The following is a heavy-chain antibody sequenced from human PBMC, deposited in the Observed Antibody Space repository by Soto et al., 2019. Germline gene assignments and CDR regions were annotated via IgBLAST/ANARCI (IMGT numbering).Heavy chain of an antibody. D-gene: IGHD6-13*01. V-gene: IGHV3-30*18. CDR2: ISYDGSNK. CDR3: AKESSATDGYFDY. Sequence: QVQLVESGGGVVQPGRSLRLSCAASGFTFSSYGMHWVRQAPGKGLEWVAVISYDGSNKYYADSVKGRFTISRDNSKNTLYLQMNSLRAEDTAVYYCAKESSATDGYFDYWGQGTLVTVSS. J-gene: IGHJ4*02. CDR1: GFTFSSYG.